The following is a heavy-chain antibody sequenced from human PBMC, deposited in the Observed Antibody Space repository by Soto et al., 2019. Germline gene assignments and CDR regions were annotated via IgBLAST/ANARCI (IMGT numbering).Heavy chain of an antibody. J-gene: IGHJ6*02. CDR3: ARAEDYYYYGMDV. V-gene: IGHV4-59*01. Sequence: PSGTLSLTCTVSGGSISSYYWSWIRQPPGKGLEWIGYISYSGSTNYNPSLKSRVTISVDTSKNQFSLKLSSVTAADTAVYYCARAEDYYYYGMDVWGQGTTVTVSS. CDR2: ISYSGST. CDR1: GGSISSYY.